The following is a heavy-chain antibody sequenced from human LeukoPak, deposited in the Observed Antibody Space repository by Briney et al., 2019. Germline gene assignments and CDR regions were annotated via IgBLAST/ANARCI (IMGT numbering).Heavy chain of an antibody. D-gene: IGHD3-10*01. J-gene: IGHJ4*02. CDR2: ISSSSSYI. CDR1: GFTFSSYS. Sequence: PGGSLRLSCAASGFTFSSYSMNWVRQAPGKGLEWVSSISSSSSYIYYADSVKGRFTISRDNAKNSLYLQMNSLRAEDTAVYYCARDFGSGSYLVNYWGQGTLVTVSS. CDR3: ARDFGSGSYLVNY. V-gene: IGHV3-21*01.